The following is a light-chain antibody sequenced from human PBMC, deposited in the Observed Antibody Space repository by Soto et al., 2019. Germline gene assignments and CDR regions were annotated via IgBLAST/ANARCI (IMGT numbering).Light chain of an antibody. CDR1: SSDVGAYNY. CDR3: TSYAGSNIMI. Sequence: QPALTQPPSASGSPGQSVTISCTGTSSDVGAYNYVSWYQQRPGGVPKLIVYEVTKRRSGVPNRFSGSKSGNTASLTVSGLQAEDEADYYCTSYAGSNIMIFGGGTKVTVL. J-gene: IGLJ2*01. CDR2: EVT. V-gene: IGLV2-8*01.